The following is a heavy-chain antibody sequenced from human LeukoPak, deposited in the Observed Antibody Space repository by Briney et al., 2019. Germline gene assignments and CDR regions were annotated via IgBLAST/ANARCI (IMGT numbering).Heavy chain of an antibody. CDR1: GYTFTSYG. V-gene: IGHV1-18*01. CDR2: ISAYNGNT. CDR3: AKLNNQLSTKYFHHYGMDA. Sequence: ASVKVSCKASGYTFTSYGISWVRQAPGQGLEWMGWISAYNGNTNYAQKLQGRVTMTTDTSTSTAYMELRSLRSDDTAVYYCAKLNNQLSTKYFHHYGMDAWGQGTTVTVSS. D-gene: IGHD1-14*01. J-gene: IGHJ6*02.